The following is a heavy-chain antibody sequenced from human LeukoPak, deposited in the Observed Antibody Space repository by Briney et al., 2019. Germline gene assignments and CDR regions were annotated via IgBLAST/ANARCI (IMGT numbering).Heavy chain of an antibody. J-gene: IGHJ4*02. Sequence: GASVKVSCKASGYTFTSYGISWVRQATGQGLEWMGWMNPNSGNTGYAQKFQGRVTMTRNTSISTAYMELSSLRSEDTAVYYCARVRNDFWSGYGSDYWGQGTLVTVSS. CDR3: ARVRNDFWSGYGSDY. D-gene: IGHD3-3*01. CDR2: MNPNSGNT. CDR1: GYTFTSYG. V-gene: IGHV1-8*02.